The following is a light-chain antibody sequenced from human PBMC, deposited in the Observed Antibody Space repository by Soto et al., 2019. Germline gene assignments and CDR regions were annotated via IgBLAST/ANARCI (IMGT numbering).Light chain of an antibody. CDR3: QHYDTHPYT. CDR2: DAS. J-gene: IGKJ5*01. CDR1: HSVDSW. Sequence: DSQIDRSPSPLSASVGDRVNITCRACHSVDSWLAWYQQKPGKAPKVLIYDASLLENGVPSRFSGSRSGTEFTLTISSLQPDDFATYFCQHYDTHPYTFGQGTRLEIK. V-gene: IGKV1-5*01.